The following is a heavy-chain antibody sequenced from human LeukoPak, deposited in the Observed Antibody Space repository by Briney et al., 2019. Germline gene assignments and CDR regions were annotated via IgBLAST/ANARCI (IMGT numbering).Heavy chain of an antibody. CDR1: GGSISSSSYY. J-gene: IGHJ4*02. CDR2: IYYSGST. D-gene: IGHD6-25*01. CDR3: ARQRAAVHFDY. Sequence: SETLSLTCTVSGGSISSSSYYWGWIRQPPGKGLEWIGSIYYSGSTYYNPSLKSRVTISVDTSKNQFSLKLSSVTAADTAVYYCARQRAAVHFDYWGQGTLVTVSS. V-gene: IGHV4-39*01.